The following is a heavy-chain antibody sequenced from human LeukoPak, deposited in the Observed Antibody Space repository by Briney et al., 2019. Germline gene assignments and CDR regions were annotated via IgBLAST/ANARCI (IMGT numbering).Heavy chain of an antibody. Sequence: SETLSLTCTVSGGSISSYYWSWIRQPPGKGLEWIGYIYYSGSTNYNPSLKSRVTISVDTSKNQFSLKLSSVTAADTAVYYCARGLLLDGDYFFDYWGQGTLVTVSS. CDR3: ARGLLLDGDYFFDY. CDR2: IYYSGST. D-gene: IGHD4-17*01. V-gene: IGHV4-59*01. J-gene: IGHJ4*02. CDR1: GGSISSYY.